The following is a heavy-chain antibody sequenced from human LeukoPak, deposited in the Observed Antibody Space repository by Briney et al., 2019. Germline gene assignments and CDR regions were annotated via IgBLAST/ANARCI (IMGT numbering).Heavy chain of an antibody. J-gene: IGHJ4*02. CDR2: IYYSGST. Sequence: PSETLSLTCTVSGGSISGYYWSWIRQPPGKGLEWIGYIYYSGSTNYNPSLKSRVTISVDTSKKQISLKLSSVTAADTAIYYCARDLSFDWFPYYFDYWGQGILVTVSS. D-gene: IGHD3-9*01. CDR3: ARDLSFDWFPYYFDY. V-gene: IGHV4-59*12. CDR1: GGSISGYY.